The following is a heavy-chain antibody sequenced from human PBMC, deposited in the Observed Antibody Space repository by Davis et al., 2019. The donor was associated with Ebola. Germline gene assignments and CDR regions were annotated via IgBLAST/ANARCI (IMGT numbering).Heavy chain of an antibody. D-gene: IGHD2-15*01. CDR1: GGSISSYY. J-gene: IGHJ6*02. CDR3: AKEGGYCSGGICHTFHYYYGMDV. CDR2: ISGSGGST. V-gene: IGHV3-23*01. Sequence: PGGSLRLSCTVSGGSISSYYWSWVRQVPGKGLEWVSAISGSGGSTYYADSVKGRFTISRDNSKNTLYLQMNSLRAEDTAVYYCAKEGGYCSGGICHTFHYYYGMDVWGQGTTVTVSS.